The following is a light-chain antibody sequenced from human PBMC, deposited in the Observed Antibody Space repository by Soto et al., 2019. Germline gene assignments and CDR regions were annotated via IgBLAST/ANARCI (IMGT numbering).Light chain of an antibody. V-gene: IGLV2-14*01. CDR2: DVT. Sequence: QSVLTQPASVSGSPGQSITISCTGTSSDVGGYNYVSWYQQHPVKAPKLMIYDVTNRPSGVSDRFSGSKSGNTASLTISGLQADDEADYYCSSYTSSSTRVFGTGTKVTVL. J-gene: IGLJ1*01. CDR3: SSYTSSSTRV. CDR1: SSDVGGYNY.